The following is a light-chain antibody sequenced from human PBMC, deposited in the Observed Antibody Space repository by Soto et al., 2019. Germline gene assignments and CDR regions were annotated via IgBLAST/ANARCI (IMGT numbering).Light chain of an antibody. V-gene: IGKV3-20*01. CDR3: QQYDSSPIT. CDR1: QTVSRSY. J-gene: IGKJ5*01. CDR2: GTF. Sequence: EVVLTQSPGTLSLSPGERATLSCRASQTVSRSYLAWYQQRPGQAPRLLISGTFRRATGIPDRFSGGGSGTDFTLTISRLEPEDFALYYCQQYDSSPITFGQGTRLEIK.